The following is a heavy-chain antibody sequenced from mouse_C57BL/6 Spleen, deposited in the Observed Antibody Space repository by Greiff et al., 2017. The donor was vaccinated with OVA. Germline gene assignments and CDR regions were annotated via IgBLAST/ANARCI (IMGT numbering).Heavy chain of an antibody. Sequence: EVQRVESGPGLVKPSQSLSLTCSVTGYSITSGYYWNWIRQFPGNKLEWMGYISYDGSNNYNPSLKNRISITRDTSKNQFFLKLNSVTTEDTATYYCARRGYDGYLYYFDYWGQGTTLTVSS. CDR2: ISYDGSN. CDR1: GYSITSGYY. V-gene: IGHV3-6*01. CDR3: ARRGYDGYLYYFDY. D-gene: IGHD2-3*01. J-gene: IGHJ2*01.